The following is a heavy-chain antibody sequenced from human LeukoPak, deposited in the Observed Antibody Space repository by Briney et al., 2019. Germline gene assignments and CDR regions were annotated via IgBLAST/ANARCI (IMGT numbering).Heavy chain of an antibody. V-gene: IGHV3-30*04. J-gene: IGHJ3*02. CDR3: ARGLLWFGELPI. CDR1: GFTFSSYA. CDR2: ISYDGGNK. Sequence: GGSLRLSCAASGFTFSSYAMHWVRQAPGKGLEWVAVISYDGGNKYYADSVKGRFTISRDNSKDTLYLQMNSLRAEDTAEYYCARGLLWFGELPIWGQGTMVTVSS. D-gene: IGHD3-10*01.